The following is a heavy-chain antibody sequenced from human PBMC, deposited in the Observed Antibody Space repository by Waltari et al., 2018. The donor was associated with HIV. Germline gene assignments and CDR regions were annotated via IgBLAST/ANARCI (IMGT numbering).Heavy chain of an antibody. Sequence: QVQLVESGGGVVQPGGSLRLSCGASGLTFSGYDMHWVRQAPGKGLGWVTYMRSDGSSKNYADSVKGRFTISRDNSKNTVYLQMNSLRPEDTAVYFCAKNVATLTTSSYYYYYGMDVWGQGTTVTVSS. CDR3: AKNVATLTTSSYYYYYGMDV. CDR2: MRSDGSSK. CDR1: GLTFSGYD. J-gene: IGHJ6*02. D-gene: IGHD4-4*01. V-gene: IGHV3-30*02.